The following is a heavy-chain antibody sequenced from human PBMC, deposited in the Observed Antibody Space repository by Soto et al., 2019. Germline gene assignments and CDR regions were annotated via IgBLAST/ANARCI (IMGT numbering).Heavy chain of an antibody. Sequence: SETLSLTCAVSGYSISSGYYWGCIRQPPGKGLQWIGNMYQSGSTYYNPSLKSRVTISIDTSKNQFSLKLSSVTAADKAVYYCARVFYFDGGGFYYYFEYWGEGILVTVSS. V-gene: IGHV4-38-2*01. CDR2: MYQSGST. CDR3: ARVFYFDGGGFYYYFEY. J-gene: IGHJ4*02. CDR1: GYSISSGYY. D-gene: IGHD3-22*01.